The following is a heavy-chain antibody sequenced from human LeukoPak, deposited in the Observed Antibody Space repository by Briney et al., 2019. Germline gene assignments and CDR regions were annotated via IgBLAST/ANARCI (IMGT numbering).Heavy chain of an antibody. J-gene: IGHJ4*02. CDR2: IYYSGSS. CDR3: ARGRFWSSYGLGYYFDY. CDR1: GGSISSSSSY. D-gene: IGHD3-3*01. V-gene: IGHV4-39*02. Sequence: PSETLSLTCSVSGGSISSSSSYWGWIRQPPGKGLEWIGSIYYSGSSFDNPALKSRVTISVDTSKNQFSLRLSSMTAADTAVYYCARGRFWSSYGLGYYFDYWGQGTLVTVSS.